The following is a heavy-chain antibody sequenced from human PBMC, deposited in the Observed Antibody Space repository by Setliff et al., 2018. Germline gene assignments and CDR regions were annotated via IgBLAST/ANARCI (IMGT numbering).Heavy chain of an antibody. CDR3: TKGRVGLAARAGY. Sequence: PSETLSLTCTVSGGSISSDSDYWSWIRQSAGKGLERIGRIYASGSTEYNPSLGSRVTISVDTSRNQFSLQLSSVTSADTAIYYCTKGRVGLAARAGYWGQGTLVTVSS. D-gene: IGHD1-26*01. V-gene: IGHV4-61*02. CDR2: IYASGST. CDR1: GGSISSDSDY. J-gene: IGHJ4*02.